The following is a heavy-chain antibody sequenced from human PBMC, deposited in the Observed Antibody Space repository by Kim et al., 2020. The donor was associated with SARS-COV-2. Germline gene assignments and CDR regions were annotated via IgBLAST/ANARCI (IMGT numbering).Heavy chain of an antibody. CDR1: GYTFTSYD. CDR2: MNPNSGNT. V-gene: IGHV1-8*01. CDR3: ARGDIVVVPAAMEFDP. Sequence: ASVKVSCKASGYTFTSYDINWVRQATGQGLEWMGWMNPNSGNTGYAQKFQGRVTMTRNTSISTAYMELSSLRSEDTAVYYCARGDIVVVPAAMEFDPWGQGTLVTVSS. D-gene: IGHD2-2*01. J-gene: IGHJ5*02.